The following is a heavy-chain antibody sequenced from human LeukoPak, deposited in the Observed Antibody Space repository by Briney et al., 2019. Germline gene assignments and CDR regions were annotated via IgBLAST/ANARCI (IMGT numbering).Heavy chain of an antibody. J-gene: IGHJ4*02. V-gene: IGHV4-34*01. Sequence: PSETLSLTCAVYGGSFSGYYWSWIRQPPGKGLEWIGEINHSGSTNYNPSLKSRVTISVDTSKNQFSLKLSSVTAADTAVYYCARVPGYGPGSYNDYWGQGTLVTVSS. CDR2: INHSGST. CDR3: ARVPGYGPGSYNDY. D-gene: IGHD3-10*01. CDR1: GGSFSGYY.